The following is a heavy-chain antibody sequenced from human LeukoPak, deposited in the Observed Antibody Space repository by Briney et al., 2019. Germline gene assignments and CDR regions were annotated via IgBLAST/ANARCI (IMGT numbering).Heavy chain of an antibody. J-gene: IGHJ4*02. Sequence: ASVKVSCKASGYTFTRYGISWVRQAPGQGLEWMGWISAYNGNTNYAQKLQGRVTMTTDTSTSTAYMELRSLRSDDTAVYYCARDGPGGYDFWSGYYTSEAYFDYWGQGTLVTVSS. CDR1: GYTFTRYG. V-gene: IGHV1-18*01. CDR2: ISAYNGNT. CDR3: ARDGPGGYDFWSGYYTSEAYFDY. D-gene: IGHD3-3*01.